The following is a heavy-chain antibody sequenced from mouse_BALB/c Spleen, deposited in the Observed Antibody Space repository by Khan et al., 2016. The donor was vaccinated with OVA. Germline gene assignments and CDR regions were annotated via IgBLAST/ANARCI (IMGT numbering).Heavy chain of an antibody. D-gene: IGHD6-1*01. J-gene: IGHJ2*01. CDR3: TEGSFLDYFDY. CDR1: GFTFSSYA. CDR2: ISSCGFT. Sequence: EVELVESGGGLVKPGGSLKLSCAASGFTFSSYAMSWVRQTPETRLEWVASISSCGFTYYPDSVNGRFTISRSNARDILYLQMSSLRAEDAAIYYCTEGSFLDYFDYWGQGTTLTVSS. V-gene: IGHV5-6-5*01.